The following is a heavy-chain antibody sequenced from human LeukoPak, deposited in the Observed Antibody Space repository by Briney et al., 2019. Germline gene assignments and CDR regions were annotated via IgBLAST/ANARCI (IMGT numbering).Heavy chain of an antibody. CDR2: IYYSGST. D-gene: IGHD3-10*01. CDR3: ARDSGAMVRAPFDY. Sequence: PSETLSLTCTVSGGSISSSSYYWGWIRQPPGKGLEWIGSIYYSGSTYYNPSLKSRVTISVDTSKNQFSLKLSSVTAADTAVYYCARDSGAMVRAPFDYWGQGTLVTVSS. CDR1: GGSISSSSYY. J-gene: IGHJ4*02. V-gene: IGHV4-39*07.